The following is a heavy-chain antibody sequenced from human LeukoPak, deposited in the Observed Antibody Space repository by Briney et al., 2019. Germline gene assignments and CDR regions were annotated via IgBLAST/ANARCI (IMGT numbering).Heavy chain of an antibody. CDR1: GGSISTSDW. Sequence: SETLSLTCAVSGGSISTSDWWSWVRQPPGKGLEWIGEVYHSGSTNYNPSFKSRVTISIDKSKNQFSLKLNFMTAADTAVFYCARRNYYDSTGYYPTDYWGQGTLVTVSS. CDR2: VYHSGST. D-gene: IGHD3-22*01. V-gene: IGHV4-4*02. J-gene: IGHJ4*02. CDR3: ARRNYYDSTGYYPTDY.